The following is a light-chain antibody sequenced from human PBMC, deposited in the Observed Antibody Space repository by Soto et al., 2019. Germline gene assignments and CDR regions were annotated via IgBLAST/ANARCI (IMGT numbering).Light chain of an antibody. CDR1: QTIATY. J-gene: IGKJ4*01. V-gene: IGKV1-39*01. CDR2: TSS. CDR3: QQSYSSLVP. Sequence: IEMTQSPASLSASVGDRVTITCRASQTIATYLNWFQHKSGRAPKLLIYTSSSVNSGVSSRFRGSGSGTDFTLTINDVQPEDSATYYCQQSYSSLVPFGAGTKVDIK.